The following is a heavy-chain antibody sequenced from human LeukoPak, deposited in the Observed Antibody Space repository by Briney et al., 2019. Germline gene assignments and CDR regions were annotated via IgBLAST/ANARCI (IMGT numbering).Heavy chain of an antibody. D-gene: IGHD2-21*01. CDR2: IIGEGHER. CDR1: GSIFNNYW. J-gene: IGHJ4*02. Sequence: PGGSLRLSCAGSGSIFNNYWMGWVRQAPGKGLQWVASIIGEGHERHYVDSVKGRFTISRDNAKNSLSLQMDSLRVEDTAVYYCVRDLGGCSGDCHPYWGQGVLVTVSS. CDR3: VRDLGGCSGDCHPY. V-gene: IGHV3-7*01.